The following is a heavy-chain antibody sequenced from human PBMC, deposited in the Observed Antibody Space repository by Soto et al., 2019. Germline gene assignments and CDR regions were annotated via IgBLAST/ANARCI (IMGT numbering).Heavy chain of an antibody. D-gene: IGHD2-21*01. CDR1: GFTVSSNY. V-gene: IGHV3-53*01. Sequence: GGSLRLSCAASGFTVSSNYMSWVRQAPGKGLEWVSVIYSGGSTYYADSVKGRFTISRDNSKNQFSLKLSSVTAADTAVYYCASRGDYWYFDLWGRGTLVTVSS. CDR3: ASRGDYWYFDL. CDR2: IYSGGST. J-gene: IGHJ2*01.